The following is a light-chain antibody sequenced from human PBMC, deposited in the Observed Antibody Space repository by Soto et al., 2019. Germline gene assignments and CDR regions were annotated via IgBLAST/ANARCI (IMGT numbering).Light chain of an antibody. CDR3: QQSYNIPPT. Sequence: DIQMIQSPSSLSASVGDRVTLTCRASQSISNYLNWYQQKAGMAPKLLIYAATTLQRGVPSRFSGSGSGTDFTLTITSLQPEDFAIYFGQQSYNIPPTFGQGTRLEI. J-gene: IGKJ5*01. V-gene: IGKV1-39*01. CDR2: AAT. CDR1: QSISNY.